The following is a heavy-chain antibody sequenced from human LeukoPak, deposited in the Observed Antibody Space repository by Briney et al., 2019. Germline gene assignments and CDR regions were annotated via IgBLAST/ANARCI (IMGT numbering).Heavy chain of an antibody. Sequence: GGSLRLSCAASGFTFSSYGMNWVRQAPGKGLEWVSSISSSSYIYYADSVKGRFTISRDNAKNSLYLQMNSLRAEDTAVYYCAREDYYDSSGSFDYWGQGTLVTVSS. CDR2: ISSSSYI. CDR3: AREDYYDSSGSFDY. D-gene: IGHD3-22*01. CDR1: GFTFSSYG. V-gene: IGHV3-21*01. J-gene: IGHJ4*02.